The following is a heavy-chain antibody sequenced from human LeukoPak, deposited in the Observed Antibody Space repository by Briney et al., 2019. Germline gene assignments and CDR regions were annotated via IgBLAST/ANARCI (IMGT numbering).Heavy chain of an antibody. CDR1: GGSISSYY. CDR3: ARDLGWGFWAFDL. V-gene: IGHV4-4*07. CDR2: IYTSGST. Sequence: SETLSLTCSVSGGSISSYYWSWIRQPAGKGREWIGRIYTSGSTNYNPSLKSRVTMSVDTSKNQFSLKLRSVTAADTAVYYCARDLGWGFWAFDLWGQGTMVTVSS. J-gene: IGHJ3*01. D-gene: IGHD3-3*01.